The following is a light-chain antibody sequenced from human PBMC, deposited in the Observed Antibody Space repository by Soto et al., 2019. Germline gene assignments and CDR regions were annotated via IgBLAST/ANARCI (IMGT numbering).Light chain of an antibody. J-gene: IGKJ1*01. V-gene: IGKV3-11*01. CDR2: DAS. CDR1: QSVGTF. Sequence: EIVLTQSPATLSLSPGERATLSCRASQSVGTFFAWYQQKPGQAPRLLIYDASNRATGIPARFSGSGSETDFTLTISSLEPEDFAVYYCQQCYNWPQWTFGQGTKVDIK. CDR3: QQCYNWPQWT.